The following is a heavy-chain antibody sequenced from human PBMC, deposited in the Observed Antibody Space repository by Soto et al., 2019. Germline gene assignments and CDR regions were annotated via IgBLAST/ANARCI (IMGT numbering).Heavy chain of an antibody. D-gene: IGHD3-10*01. J-gene: IGHJ4*02. CDR1: GYTFTGYY. CDR2: INPNSGDT. Sequence: GASVKVSCKASGYTFTGYYMHWVRQAPGQGLEWMGWINPNSGDTNYAQKLQGRVTMTTDTSTSTAYMELRSLRSDDTAVYYCARDSPHYYGSGSYYKELDYWGQGTLVTVSS. V-gene: IGHV1-2*02. CDR3: ARDSPHYYGSGSYYKELDY.